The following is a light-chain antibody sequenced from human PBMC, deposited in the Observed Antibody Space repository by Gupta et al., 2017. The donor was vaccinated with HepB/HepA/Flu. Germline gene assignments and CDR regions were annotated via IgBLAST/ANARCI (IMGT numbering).Light chain of an antibody. Sequence: EIVLTQSPATLSLSPGERATLSCRASQSVSSYLAWYQHKPGQAPRLLIYDASNRATGIPARFSGSGSGTDFTLTISSLEPEDFAVYYCQQRSTFVPGTKVDIK. CDR2: DAS. CDR3: QQRST. J-gene: IGKJ3*01. CDR1: QSVSSY. V-gene: IGKV3-11*01.